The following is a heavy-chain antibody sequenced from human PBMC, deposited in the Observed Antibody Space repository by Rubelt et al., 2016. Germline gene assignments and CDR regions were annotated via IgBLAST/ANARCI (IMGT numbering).Heavy chain of an antibody. D-gene: IGHD1-26*01. CDR3: ASQDLVGEGIWGAFDI. Sequence: QLQPQESGPGLVKPSETLSLTCTVSGGSISSYYWSWIRQPPGKGLEWIAYIYYSGSTNYNPSLKSRVTISVDTSKNQFSLKLSSVTAADTAVYYCASQDLVGEGIWGAFDIWGQGTMVTVS. CDR2: IYYSGST. V-gene: IGHV4-59*01. CDR1: GGSISSYY. J-gene: IGHJ3*02.